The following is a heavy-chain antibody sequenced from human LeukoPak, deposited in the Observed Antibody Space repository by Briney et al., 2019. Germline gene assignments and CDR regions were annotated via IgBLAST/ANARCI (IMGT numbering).Heavy chain of an antibody. CDR3: ARGTDYYGSGSYYYYGMDV. CDR1: GGTFSSYA. D-gene: IGHD3-10*01. V-gene: IGHV1-69*13. J-gene: IGHJ6*02. Sequence: SVKVSCKASGGTFSSYAISWVRQAPGQGLEWMGGIIPIFGTANYAQKFQGRVTTTADESTSTAYMELSSLRSEDTAVYYCARGTDYYGSGSYYYYGMDVWGQGTTVTASS. CDR2: IIPIFGTA.